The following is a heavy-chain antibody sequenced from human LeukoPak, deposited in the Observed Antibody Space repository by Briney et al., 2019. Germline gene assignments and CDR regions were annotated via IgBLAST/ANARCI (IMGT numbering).Heavy chain of an antibody. CDR2: ISTSSSYT. J-gene: IGHJ4*02. D-gene: IGHD2-15*01. CDR3: ARGTRGPDY. V-gene: IGHV3-11*06. Sequence: GGSLRLSCAASGFTFSDYYMSWIRQAPGKGLQWVSFISTSSSYTTYADSVKGRFTISRDDAKNSLYLQTNSLRVEDTAVYYCARGTRGPDYWGQGTLVTVSS. CDR1: GFTFSDYY.